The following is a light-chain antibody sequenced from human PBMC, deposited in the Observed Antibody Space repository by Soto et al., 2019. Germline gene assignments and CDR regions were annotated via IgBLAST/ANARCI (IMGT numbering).Light chain of an antibody. J-gene: IGKJ4*01. CDR1: QSISSKC. CDR3: HQYAASPLT. CDR2: GAS. Sequence: EIVLTQSPGTLSLSPGERATLSCRASQSISSKCLSWYQQKSGQAPRLLIYGASSRATGIPDRFSGSGSGTDFTLTITRLEPEDFAVYYCHQYAASPLTFGGGTKVEI. V-gene: IGKV3-20*01.